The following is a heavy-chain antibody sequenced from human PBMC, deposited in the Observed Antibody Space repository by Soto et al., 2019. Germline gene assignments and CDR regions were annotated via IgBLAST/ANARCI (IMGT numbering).Heavy chain of an antibody. D-gene: IGHD2-8*01. CDR1: GFTFGDYA. V-gene: IGHV3-49*03. CDR3: TRYSMVYAMGHYYYGMDV. Sequence: PLGSLRLSCTASGFTFGDYAMSWFRQAPGKGLEWVGFIRSKAYGGTTEYAASVKGRFTISRDDSKSIAYLQMNSLKTEDTAVYYCTRYSMVYAMGHYYYGMDVWGQGTTVTVSS. CDR2: IRSKAYGGTT. J-gene: IGHJ6*02.